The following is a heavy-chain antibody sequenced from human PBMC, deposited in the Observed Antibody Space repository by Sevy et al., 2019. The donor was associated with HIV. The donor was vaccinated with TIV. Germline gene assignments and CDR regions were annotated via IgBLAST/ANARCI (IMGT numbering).Heavy chain of an antibody. CDR3: ARDPLGYSGYDL. J-gene: IGHJ4*02. D-gene: IGHD5-12*01. CDR1: GFTFSDYY. Sequence: GGSVRLSCAASGFTFSDYYMTWIRQAPGKGLEWVSYISSSGSAIYYADSVKGRFTISRDNAKNSLYLQVNSLRAEDTAVYYCARDPLGYSGYDLWGQGTLVTVSS. V-gene: IGHV3-11*01. CDR2: ISSSGSAI.